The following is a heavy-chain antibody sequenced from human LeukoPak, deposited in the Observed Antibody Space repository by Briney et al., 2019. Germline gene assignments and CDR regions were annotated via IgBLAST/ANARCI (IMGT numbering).Heavy chain of an antibody. Sequence: SVKVSCKASGGTFSSYAISWVRQAPGQGLEWMGGIIPIFGTANYAQKFQGRVTITADESTSTAYMELSSLRSEDTAVYYCAGAKDYYGSGSYFWSGDYWGQGTLVTVSS. D-gene: IGHD3-10*01. CDR1: GGTFSSYA. CDR3: AGAKDYYGSGSYFWSGDY. V-gene: IGHV1-69*13. CDR2: IIPIFGTA. J-gene: IGHJ4*02.